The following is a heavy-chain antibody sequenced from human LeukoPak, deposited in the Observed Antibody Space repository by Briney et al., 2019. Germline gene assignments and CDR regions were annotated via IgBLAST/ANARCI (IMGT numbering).Heavy chain of an antibody. CDR1: GFTFSSYE. V-gene: IGHV3-48*03. D-gene: IGHD4-11*01. CDR2: ISGSGTTI. J-gene: IGHJ6*02. CDR3: ARETFYSNYYYGMDV. Sequence: PGGSLRLFCAASGFTFSSYEMNWVRQAPGKGLEWVSYISGSGTTIYYADSVKGRFTISRDSAQNSLYPQMNSLRAEDTAVYYCARETFYSNYYYGMDVWGQGTTVTVSS.